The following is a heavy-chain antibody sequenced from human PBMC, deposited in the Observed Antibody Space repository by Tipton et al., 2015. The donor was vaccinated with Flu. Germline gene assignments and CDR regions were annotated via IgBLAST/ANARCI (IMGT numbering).Heavy chain of an antibody. J-gene: IGHJ4*02. D-gene: IGHD2-2*01. CDR2: ISPYTDNR. CDR3: ARDMPQGVLVIPPAKRFDF. V-gene: IGHV1-18*01. Sequence: QLVQSGGEVKKPGASVKVSCKTSGYSFNTYGISWVRQAPGQGLEWMGWISPYTDNRNYAQRFQGRVTMTTDTSTSTAFMELRSLTSDDTAVYYCARDMPQGVLVIPPAKRFDFWGQGTLVTVSS. CDR1: GYSFNTYG.